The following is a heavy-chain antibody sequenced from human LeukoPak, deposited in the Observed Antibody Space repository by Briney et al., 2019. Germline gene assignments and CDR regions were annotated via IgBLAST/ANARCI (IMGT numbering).Heavy chain of an antibody. D-gene: IGHD4-11*01. V-gene: IGHV1-69*04. CDR2: IIPILGIA. J-gene: IGHJ6*02. CDR1: GGTFSSYA. CDR3: ARKSNYGDYYYYGMDV. Sequence: ASVKVSCKASGGTFSSYAISWVRQAPGQGLEWMGRIIPILGIANYAQKFQGRVTITADKSTSTAYMELSSLRSEDTAVYYCARKSNYGDYYYYGMDVWGQGTTVTVSS.